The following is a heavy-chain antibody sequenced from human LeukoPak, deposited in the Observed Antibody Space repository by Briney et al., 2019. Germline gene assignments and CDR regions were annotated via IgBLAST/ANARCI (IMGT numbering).Heavy chain of an antibody. D-gene: IGHD2-21*02. CDR2: IFPADSDT. V-gene: IGHV5-51*01. CDR3: ARWVTADRGKKDAFDI. J-gene: IGHJ3*02. Sequence: GESLKISCKGSGKNFTSYWIGWVRQTPGKGLEWMGIIFPADSDTRYSPSFQGQVTVSADKSISTAYLQWSSLKASDTAMYYCARWVTADRGKKDAFDIWGQGTMVTVSS. CDR1: GKNFTSYW.